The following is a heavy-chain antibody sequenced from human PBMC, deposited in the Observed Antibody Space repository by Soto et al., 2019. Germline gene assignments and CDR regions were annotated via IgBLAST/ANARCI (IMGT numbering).Heavy chain of an antibody. Sequence: QVQLVESGGGVVQPGRSLRLSCAASGFTFSSYGMHWVRQAPGKGLEWVAVIWYDGSNKKYADSVKGRFTISRDNPKNTLYLQMNSLRAEDTAVYYCARERGEMATLYDVVDFWGQGSLVTVSS. CDR2: IWYDGSNK. J-gene: IGHJ4*02. CDR1: GFTFSSYG. D-gene: IGHD3-3*01. V-gene: IGHV3-33*01. CDR3: ARERGEMATLYDVVDF.